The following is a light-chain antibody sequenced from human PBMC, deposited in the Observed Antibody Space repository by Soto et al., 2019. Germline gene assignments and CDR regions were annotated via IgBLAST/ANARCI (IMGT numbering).Light chain of an antibody. Sequence: QSVLTQPASVSGSPGQSITISCTGTSSDVGGYNYVSWYQQHPGKAPKLMIYDVSNRPSGVSNRFSGSKSGNTASLTISGLQAEDEADYYCSSYTSSRVFGTGTKLTVL. CDR2: DVS. CDR1: SSDVGGYNY. J-gene: IGLJ1*01. V-gene: IGLV2-14*01. CDR3: SSYTSSRV.